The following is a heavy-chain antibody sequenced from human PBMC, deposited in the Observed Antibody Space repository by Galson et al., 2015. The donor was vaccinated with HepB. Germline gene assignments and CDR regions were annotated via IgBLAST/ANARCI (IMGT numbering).Heavy chain of an antibody. J-gene: IGHJ5*02. Sequence: SVKVSCKASGYTFTSYAMHWVRQAPGQRLEWMGWINAGNGNTKYPQKFQGRVTITRDTSASTAYMELSSLRSEDTAVYYCARDLGFYWFDPWGQGTLVTVSS. V-gene: IGHV1-3*01. CDR2: INAGNGNT. CDR1: GYTFTSYA. CDR3: ARDLGFYWFDP. D-gene: IGHD3-10*01.